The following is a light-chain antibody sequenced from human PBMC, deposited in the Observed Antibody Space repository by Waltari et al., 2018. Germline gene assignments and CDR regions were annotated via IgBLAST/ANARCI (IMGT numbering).Light chain of an antibody. CDR1: SGHTTYA. Sequence: QVVLTQSPSASASLGASVKLTCTLSSGHTTYAIAWHQKQPEKGPRFLMNLNSDGSHNKDDGIPYHCSGSSSGAGRYLIISSLQSEDEADYYCQAWGTGIPKVFGSGTKVTVL. J-gene: IGLJ6*01. CDR2: LNSDGSH. V-gene: IGLV4-69*01. CDR3: QAWGTGIPKV.